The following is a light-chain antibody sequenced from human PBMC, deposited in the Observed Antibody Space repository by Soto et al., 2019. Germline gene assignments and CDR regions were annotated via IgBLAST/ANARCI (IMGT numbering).Light chain of an antibody. J-gene: IGLJ1*01. CDR1: SSDVRGYNY. CDR3: SSYTSSSTRV. CDR2: DVS. Sequence: QSVLTQPASVSGSPGQSITISCTGTSSDVRGYNYVSWYQQHPGKAPKLMIYDVSNRPSGVSYRCSGSKSGNTASLTISGLQAEDEADYYCSSYTSSSTRVFGTGTKLTVL. V-gene: IGLV2-14*01.